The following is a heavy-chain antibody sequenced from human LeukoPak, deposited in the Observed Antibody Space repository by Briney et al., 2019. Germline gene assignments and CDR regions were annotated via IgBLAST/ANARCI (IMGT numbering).Heavy chain of an antibody. Sequence: GASVTVSCKASGGTFSSYAISWVRQAPGQGLEWMGGIIPIFGTANYAQKFQGRVAITADESTSTAYMELSSLGSEDTAVYYCARAQVTHNPVHWVHGMDVWGQGTTVTVSS. CDR2: IIPIFGTA. J-gene: IGHJ6*02. V-gene: IGHV1-69*13. D-gene: IGHD4-23*01. CDR1: GGTFSSYA. CDR3: ARAQVTHNPVHWVHGMDV.